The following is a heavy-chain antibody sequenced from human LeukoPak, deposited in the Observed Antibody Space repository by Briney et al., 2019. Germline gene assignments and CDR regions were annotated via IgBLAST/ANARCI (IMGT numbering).Heavy chain of an antibody. Sequence: PSETLSLTCTVSGCSISSRSDYWGWIRQPPGKGLEWIGSSYYSGSTYDTPSRKRRVTISVDTSKNQFSLKLSSVTAAATAVYYCARDFAAVGYWGKGTLLTVSS. V-gene: IGHV4-39*07. D-gene: IGHD2-15*01. CDR1: GCSISSRSDY. CDR2: SYYSGST. CDR3: ARDFAAVGY. J-gene: IGHJ4*02.